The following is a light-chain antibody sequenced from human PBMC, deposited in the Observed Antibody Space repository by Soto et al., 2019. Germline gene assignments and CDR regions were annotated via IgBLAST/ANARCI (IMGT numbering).Light chain of an antibody. CDR3: CSFPGTSTLYV. CDR2: EGS. J-gene: IGLJ1*01. V-gene: IGLV2-23*01. Sequence: QSVLTQPASVSGSPGQSLTISCPGTSSDVGSSNFVSWYQQHPGKAPKLIIYEGSRRPSGVSGRFSGSKSGNAASLTISGLQAEDEADYYCCSFPGTSTLYVFGSGTKLTGL. CDR1: SSDVGSSNF.